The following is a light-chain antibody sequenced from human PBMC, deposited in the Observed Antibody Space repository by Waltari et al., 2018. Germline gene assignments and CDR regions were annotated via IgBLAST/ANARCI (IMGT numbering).Light chain of an antibody. Sequence: DIQMTQSPYSLSASVGDRVTITCRASQSIRSYLNWYQQKPGKAPKLLIYAASSLQSGVPSRFSGSGSGTDFTLTISSLQPEDFATYYCQQSYSTPRTFGQGTKVEIK. CDR1: QSIRSY. J-gene: IGKJ1*01. CDR3: QQSYSTPRT. V-gene: IGKV1-39*01. CDR2: AAS.